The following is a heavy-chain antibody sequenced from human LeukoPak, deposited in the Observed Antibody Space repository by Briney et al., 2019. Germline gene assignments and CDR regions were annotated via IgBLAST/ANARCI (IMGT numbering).Heavy chain of an antibody. D-gene: IGHD3-16*02. CDR2: IYYSGST. CDR1: GGSIGSSSYS. Sequence: PSETLSLTCTVSGGSIGSSSYSWDWIRQPPGKGLEWIGSIYYSGSTYYNPSLKSRVTISVDTSKNQFSLKLSSVTAADTAVYYCARIRYYDYVWGSYPESGFDYWGQGTLVTVSS. CDR3: ARIRYYDYVWGSYPESGFDY. V-gene: IGHV4-39*07. J-gene: IGHJ4*02.